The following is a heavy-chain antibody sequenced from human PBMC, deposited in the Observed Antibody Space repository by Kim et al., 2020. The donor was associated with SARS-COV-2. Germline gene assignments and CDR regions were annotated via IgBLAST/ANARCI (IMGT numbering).Heavy chain of an antibody. Sequence: GGSLRLSCAASGFSFSSSWMHWVRQAPGKGLVWVSRIYSDGSDTTYADSVKGRFTISIDNAKNTLYLQMNSLRAEDTAVYFCARDYSYALPVWSQGTTVT. V-gene: IGHV3-74*01. CDR1: GFSFSSSW. J-gene: IGHJ6*02. CDR2: IYSDGSDT. CDR3: ARDYSYALPV.